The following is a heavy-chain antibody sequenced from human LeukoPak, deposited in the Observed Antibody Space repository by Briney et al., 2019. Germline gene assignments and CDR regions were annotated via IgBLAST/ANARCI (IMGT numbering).Heavy chain of an antibody. CDR2: INHSGST. J-gene: IGHJ4*02. Sequence: PSETLSLTCAVYGGSFSGYYWSWIRQPPGKGLEWIGEINHSGSTNYNPSLKSRVTISVDTSKNQFSLKLSSVTAADTAVYYCAREAPYYDILTGYLYYFDYWGQGTLVTVSS. CDR3: AREAPYYDILTGYLYYFDY. V-gene: IGHV4-34*01. D-gene: IGHD3-9*01. CDR1: GGSFSGYY.